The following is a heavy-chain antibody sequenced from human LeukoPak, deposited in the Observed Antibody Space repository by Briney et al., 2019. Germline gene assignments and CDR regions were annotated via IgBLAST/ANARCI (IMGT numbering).Heavy chain of an antibody. D-gene: IGHD3-22*01. V-gene: IGHV3-NL1*01. CDR1: GFTFSSYG. CDR3: ARTYYYDSSGYYAFDI. CDR2: IYSGGST. J-gene: IGHJ3*02. Sequence: PGGSLRLSCAASGFTFSSYGMHWVRQAPGKGLEWVSVIYSGGSTYYADSVKGRFTISRDNSKNTLYLQMNSLRSEDTAVYYCARTYYYDSSGYYAFDIWGQGTMVTVSS.